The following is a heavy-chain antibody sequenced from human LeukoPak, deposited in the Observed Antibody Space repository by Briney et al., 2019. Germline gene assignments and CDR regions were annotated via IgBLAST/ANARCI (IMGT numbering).Heavy chain of an antibody. D-gene: IGHD3-10*01. J-gene: IGHJ4*02. CDR2: IGSRSDYI. CDR3: AREGGLEKSGDY. CDR1: GFTFSSYT. Sequence: GGSLRLSCAASGFTFSSYTMSWVRQAPGKGLEWVSYIGSRSDYIYSADSVKGRFTISRDNAKNSLYLQMNSLRAEDTAVYYCAREGGLEKSGDYWGQGTLVTVSS. V-gene: IGHV3-21*01.